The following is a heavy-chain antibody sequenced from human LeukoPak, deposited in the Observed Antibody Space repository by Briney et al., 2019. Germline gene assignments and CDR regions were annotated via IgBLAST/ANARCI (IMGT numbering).Heavy chain of an antibody. J-gene: IGHJ4*02. CDR3: ERDSQHGY. CDR1: AFTFSSYS. V-gene: IGHV3-48*01. CDR2: FSSCSSTI. Sequence: GGSLTLSCAASAFTFSSYSVDWVRQAQGGGLEWVSYFSSCSSTITYEGSVKGRFIISRDNGTNSMYLQMNSLRAAATAVSDFERDSQHGYWGQGTLVTVSS.